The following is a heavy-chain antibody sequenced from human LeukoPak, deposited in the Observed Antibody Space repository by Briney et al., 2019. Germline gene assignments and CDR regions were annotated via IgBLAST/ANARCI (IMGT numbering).Heavy chain of an antibody. CDR3: ASSLPRYSGYGN. J-gene: IGHJ4*02. Sequence: PGGSLRLSCAASGFTFSSYSMNWVRQAPGKGLEWVSSISSSSSYIYYADSVKGRFTISRDNAKNSLYLQMNSLRAEDTAVYYCASSLPRYSGYGNWGQGTLVTVSS. CDR1: GFTFSSYS. V-gene: IGHV3-21*01. D-gene: IGHD5-12*01. CDR2: ISSSSSYI.